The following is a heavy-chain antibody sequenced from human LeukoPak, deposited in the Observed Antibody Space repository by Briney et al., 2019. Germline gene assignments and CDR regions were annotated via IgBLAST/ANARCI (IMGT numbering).Heavy chain of an antibody. D-gene: IGHD4-23*01. CDR2: IYHSGST. J-gene: IGHJ4*02. V-gene: IGHV4-30-2*01. CDR1: GGSISSGGYS. CDR3: ARAEVVTAPFDY. Sequence: PSETLSLTCAVSGGSISSGGYSWSWIRQPPGKGLEWIGYIYHSGSTYYNPSLKSRVTISVDRSKNQFSLKLSSVTAADTAVYYCARAEVVTAPFDYWGQGTLVTVSS.